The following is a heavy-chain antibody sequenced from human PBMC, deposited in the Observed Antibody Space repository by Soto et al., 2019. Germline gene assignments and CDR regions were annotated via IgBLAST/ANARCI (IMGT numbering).Heavy chain of an antibody. CDR3: AAEPADSSGYQNFDY. Sequence: GASVKVSCKASGFTFTSSAVQWVRQARGQRLEWIGWIVVGSGNTNYAQKFQERVAITRDMSTSTAYMELSSLRSEDTAVYYCAAEPADSSGYQNFDYWGQGTLVTVSS. V-gene: IGHV1-58*01. J-gene: IGHJ4*02. CDR1: GFTFTSSA. D-gene: IGHD3-22*01. CDR2: IVVGSGNT.